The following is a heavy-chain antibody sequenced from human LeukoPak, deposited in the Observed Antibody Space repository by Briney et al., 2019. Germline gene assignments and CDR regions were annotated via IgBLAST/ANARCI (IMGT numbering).Heavy chain of an antibody. CDR3: TTYGSNIAEYFEH. Sequence: AASVKVSCKASGGIYRRYSIAWVRQAPGQGLEWMGGIVPPLGTANYAQKFQGRVTITTDESTNTAYMELTSLTSEDAAVYYCTTYGSNIAEYFEHWGQGTLVSVSS. J-gene: IGHJ1*01. CDR2: IVPPLGTA. D-gene: IGHD4-23*01. CDR1: GGIYRRYS. V-gene: IGHV1-69*16.